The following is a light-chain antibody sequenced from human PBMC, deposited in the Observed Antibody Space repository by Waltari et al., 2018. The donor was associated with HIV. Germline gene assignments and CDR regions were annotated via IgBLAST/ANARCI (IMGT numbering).Light chain of an antibody. Sequence: EIVFTQSPATLSLSPGERATLSCRASQIVSDYLAWYQQKHGQAPRLIIDDASNRATGNTARMSGSGSGTDVNLNISSLEPEDFAVDYCQQRNNRPPWTFGQGTKVEVK. CDR1: QIVSDY. CDR3: QQRNNRPPWT. J-gene: IGKJ1*01. V-gene: IGKV3-11*01. CDR2: DAS.